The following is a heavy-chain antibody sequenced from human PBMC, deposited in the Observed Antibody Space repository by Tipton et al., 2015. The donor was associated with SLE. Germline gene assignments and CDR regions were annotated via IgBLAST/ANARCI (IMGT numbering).Heavy chain of an antibody. CDR3: ARLTPWGYDY. D-gene: IGHD7-27*01. J-gene: IGHJ4*02. CDR1: GFTLSSYTM. Sequence: LRLSCAATGFTLSSYTMDWIRQPPGKGLMLIGSISYSGATSYNPSLKSRVTISVDTSKNQFSLSLISVTAADTAVYYCARLTPWGYDYWGPGMLVTVSS. V-gene: IGHV4-28*01. CDR2: ISYSGAT.